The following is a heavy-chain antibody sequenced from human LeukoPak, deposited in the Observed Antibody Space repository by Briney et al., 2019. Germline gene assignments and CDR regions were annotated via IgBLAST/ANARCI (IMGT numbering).Heavy chain of an antibody. CDR1: GFTFSSYS. CDR3: ASSGSYPLYYFDY. V-gene: IGHV3-21*01. CDR2: ISSSSSYI. Sequence: NPGGSLRLSCAASGFTFSSYSMNWVRQAPGKGLEWVSSISSSSSYIYYADSVKGRFTISGDNTKNSLYLQMNSLRAEDTAVYYCASSGSYPLYYFDYWGQGPLVTVSS. J-gene: IGHJ4*02. D-gene: IGHD1-26*01.